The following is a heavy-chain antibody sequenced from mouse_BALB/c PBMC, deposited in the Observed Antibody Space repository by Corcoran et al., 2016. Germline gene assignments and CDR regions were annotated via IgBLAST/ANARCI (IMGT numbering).Heavy chain of an antibody. D-gene: IGHD2-3*01. V-gene: IGHV1-85*01. J-gene: IGHJ3*01. Sequence: QVQLQQSGAELVKPGASVKLSCKASGYTFTSYDINWVRQRPEQGLEGIGWIFPGDGSTKYNEKFKGKATLTTDKSSSTAYMQLSRLTSEDSAVYFCARDGYFHAWFAYWGQGTLVTVSA. CDR2: IFPGDGST. CDR3: ARDGYFHAWFAY. CDR1: GYTFTSYD.